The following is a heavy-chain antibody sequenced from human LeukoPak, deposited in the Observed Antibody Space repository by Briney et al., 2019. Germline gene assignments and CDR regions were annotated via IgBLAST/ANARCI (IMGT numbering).Heavy chain of an antibody. Sequence: SETLSLTCTVSGGSISSSSHYWGWIRQPPGKGLEWIGSIYYSGSTYYNPSLKSRVTISVDTSKNQFSLKLSSVTAADTAVYYCARRAFGEFVYYYYMDVWGKGTTVTVSS. CDR3: ARRAFGEFVYYYYMDV. D-gene: IGHD3-10*01. CDR1: GGSISSSSHY. CDR2: IYYSGST. J-gene: IGHJ6*03. V-gene: IGHV4-39*01.